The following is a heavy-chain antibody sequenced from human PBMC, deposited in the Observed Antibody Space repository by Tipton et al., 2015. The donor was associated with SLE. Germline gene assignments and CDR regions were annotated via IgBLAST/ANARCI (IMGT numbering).Heavy chain of an antibody. CDR3: ARDGAVAGTFGAFDI. V-gene: IGHV4-59*11. CDR2: IYYSGST. CDR1: GGSISSHY. J-gene: IGHJ3*02. Sequence: TLSLTCTVSGGSISSHYWSWIRQPPGKGLEWIGYIYYSGSTNYNPSLKSRVTISVDTSKNQFSLKLSSVTAADTAVYYCARDGAVAGTFGAFDIWGQGTMVTVSS. D-gene: IGHD6-19*01.